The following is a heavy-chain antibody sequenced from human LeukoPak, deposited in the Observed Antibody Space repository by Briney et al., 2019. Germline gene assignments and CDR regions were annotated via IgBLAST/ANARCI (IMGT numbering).Heavy chain of an antibody. V-gene: IGHV4-34*01. Sequence: PSETLSLTCAVYGGSFSGYYWSWIRQPPVKGLEWIGEINHSGSTNYNPSLKSRVTISVDTSKNQFSLKLSSVTAADTAVYYCARSGYSSSWYVHWGQGTLVTVSS. CDR1: GGSFSGYY. CDR2: INHSGST. CDR3: ARSGYSSSWYVH. D-gene: IGHD6-13*01. J-gene: IGHJ4*02.